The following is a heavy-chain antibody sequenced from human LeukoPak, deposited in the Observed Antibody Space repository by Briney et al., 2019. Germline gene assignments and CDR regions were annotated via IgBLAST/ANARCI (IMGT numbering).Heavy chain of an antibody. V-gene: IGHV4-4*07. CDR3: ARVWGDHGHYFFDY. J-gene: IGHJ4*02. D-gene: IGHD4-17*01. Sequence: PSETLSLTCTVSGGSISSDYWSWIRQPAGKGLEWIGRIYTSGNTNYNPSLKSRVTISVDKSKNQFSLKLSSVTAADTAVYYCARVWGDHGHYFFDYWGQGTLVTVSS. CDR1: GGSISSDY. CDR2: IYTSGNT.